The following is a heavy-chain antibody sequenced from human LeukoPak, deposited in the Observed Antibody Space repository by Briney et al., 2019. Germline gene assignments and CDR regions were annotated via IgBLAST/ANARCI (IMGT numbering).Heavy chain of an antibody. D-gene: IGHD3-22*01. Sequence: ASVKVSCKASGYTFTSYDINWVRQATGQGLEWMGWMNPNSGNTGYAQKFQGRVTMTRNTSISTAYMELSSLRSEDTAVYYCVRGHYDSSGSDYWGQGALVTVSS. V-gene: IGHV1-8*01. CDR1: GYTFTSYD. CDR2: MNPNSGNT. CDR3: VRGHYDSSGSDY. J-gene: IGHJ4*02.